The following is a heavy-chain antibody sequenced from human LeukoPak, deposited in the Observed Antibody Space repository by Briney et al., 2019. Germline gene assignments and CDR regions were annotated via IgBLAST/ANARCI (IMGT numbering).Heavy chain of an antibody. D-gene: IGHD3-10*01. V-gene: IGHV4-30-4*08. J-gene: IGHJ4*02. CDR3: ARVGEGLFDY. CDR2: IYYSGST. CDR1: GFTVSSNY. Sequence: LRLSCAASGFTVSSNYMSWIRQPPGKGLEWIGYIYYSGSTYYNPSLKSRVTISVDTSKNQFSLKLSSVTAADTAVYYCARVGEGLFDYWGQGTLVTVSS.